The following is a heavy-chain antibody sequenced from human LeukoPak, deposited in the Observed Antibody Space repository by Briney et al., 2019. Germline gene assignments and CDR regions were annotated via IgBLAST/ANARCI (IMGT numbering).Heavy chain of an antibody. CDR1: GYSFTSYW. CDR2: IYPGDSDT. J-gene: IGHJ6*03. Sequence: GESLKISCKGSGYSFTSYWIGWVRQMPGKGLEWMGIIYPGDSDTRYSPSFQGQVTISADKSISTAYLQWSSLKASDTAMYYCARQKSIYYYYMDVWGKGTTVTISS. CDR3: ARQKSIYYYYMDV. V-gene: IGHV5-51*01.